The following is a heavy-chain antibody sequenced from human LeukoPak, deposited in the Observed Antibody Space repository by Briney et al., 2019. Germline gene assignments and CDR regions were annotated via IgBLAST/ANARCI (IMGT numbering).Heavy chain of an antibody. J-gene: IGHJ4*02. V-gene: IGHV3-20*04. CDR2: INWNSGST. D-gene: IGHD2-21*01. Sequence: PGGSLRLSCAASGFTFDDYGMSWVRQAPGKGLEWVAGINWNSGSTGYADSVKGRFTISRDNAKNSLYLQMNSLRAEDTAVYYCARSSEGVVVIAYIPTSFDYWGQGTLVTVSS. CDR1: GFTFDDYG. CDR3: ARSSEGVVVIAYIPTSFDY.